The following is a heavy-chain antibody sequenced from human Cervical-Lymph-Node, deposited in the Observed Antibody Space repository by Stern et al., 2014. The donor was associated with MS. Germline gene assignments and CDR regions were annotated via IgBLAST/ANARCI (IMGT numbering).Heavy chain of an antibody. Sequence: QVQLGQSGAEVKKPGASVKVSCKASGYTFTSYGISWVRQAPGQGLEWMGWISAYNGNTNYAQKIQGRGTMTTDTSTSTAYMELRSLRSDDTAVYYCATSRGYSYGFVYFDYWGQGTLVTVSS. CDR2: ISAYNGNT. CDR1: GYTFTSYG. D-gene: IGHD5-18*01. V-gene: IGHV1-18*04. CDR3: ATSRGYSYGFVYFDY. J-gene: IGHJ4*02.